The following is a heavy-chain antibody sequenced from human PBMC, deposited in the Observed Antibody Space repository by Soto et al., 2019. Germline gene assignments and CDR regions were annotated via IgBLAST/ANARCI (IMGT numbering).Heavy chain of an antibody. CDR2: ISYDGSNK. D-gene: IGHD1-26*01. Sequence: GGSLRLSCAASGFTFSSYGMHWVRQAPGKGLEWVAVISYDGSNKYYADSVKGRFTISRDNSKNTLYLQMNSLRAEDTAVYYCAKFGELLGAFDYWGQGTLVTVSS. J-gene: IGHJ4*02. CDR1: GFTFSSYG. CDR3: AKFGELLGAFDY. V-gene: IGHV3-30*18.